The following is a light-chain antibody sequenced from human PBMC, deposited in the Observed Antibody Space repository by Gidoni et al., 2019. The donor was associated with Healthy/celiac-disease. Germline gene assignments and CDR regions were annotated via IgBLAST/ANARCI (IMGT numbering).Light chain of an antibody. V-gene: IGKV4-1*01. Sequence: DIVMTQSPDSLAVSLGERATINCKSSQSVLYSSNNKNYLAWYQQKPGQPPKLLIYWASTRESGVPDRVSGSGSATDFTLTISSLQAEDVAVYYCQQYYSIPLTFGGGTKVEIK. CDR1: QSVLYSSNNKNY. J-gene: IGKJ4*01. CDR2: WAS. CDR3: QQYYSIPLT.